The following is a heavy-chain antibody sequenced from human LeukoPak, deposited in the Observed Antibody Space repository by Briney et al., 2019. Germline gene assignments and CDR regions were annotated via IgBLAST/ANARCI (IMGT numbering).Heavy chain of an antibody. CDR1: GGSLSGYY. CDR2: IYDSGST. CDR3: ARDLLSSSWVYFQH. Sequence: SETLSLTCTVSGGSLSGYYWSWIRQPPGNGLEWIGYIYDSGSTNYNPSLKSRVTISVDTSKNQFSLKLSSVTAADTAVYYCARDLLSSSWVYFQHWGQGTLVTVSS. J-gene: IGHJ1*01. D-gene: IGHD6-13*01. V-gene: IGHV4-59*01.